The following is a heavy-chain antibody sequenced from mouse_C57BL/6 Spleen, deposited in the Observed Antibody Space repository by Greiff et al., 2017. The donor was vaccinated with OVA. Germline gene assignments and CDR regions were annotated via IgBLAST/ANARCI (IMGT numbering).Heavy chain of an antibody. CDR2: INPSTGGT. V-gene: IGHV1-42*01. J-gene: IGHJ3*01. CDR1: GYSFTGYY. Sequence: VQLKDSGPELVKPGASVKISCKASGYSFTGYYMKWVKQSPEKSLEWIGEINPSTGGTTYNQKFKAKATLTVDKSSSTAYMQLKSLTSEDSAVYYCARKGGPWFAYWGQGTLVTVSA. CDR3: ARKGGPWFAY.